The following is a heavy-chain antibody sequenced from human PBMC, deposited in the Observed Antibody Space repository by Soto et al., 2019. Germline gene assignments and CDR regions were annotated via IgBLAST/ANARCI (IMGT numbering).Heavy chain of an antibody. Sequence: QVHLVQSGAEVKKPGASVKVSYQGSGYAFTTYGITWVRQAPGQGLEWMGWISAHNGNTNYAQKLQGRVTVTRDTSTGTAYMELRSLRYDDTAVYYCARGRYGDYWGQGALVTVSS. J-gene: IGHJ4*02. D-gene: IGHD1-1*01. V-gene: IGHV1-18*01. CDR2: ISAHNGNT. CDR3: ARGRYGDY. CDR1: GYAFTTYG.